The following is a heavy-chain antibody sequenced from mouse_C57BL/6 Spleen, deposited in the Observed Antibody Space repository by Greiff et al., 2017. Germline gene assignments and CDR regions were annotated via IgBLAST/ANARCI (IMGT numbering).Heavy chain of an antibody. CDR1: GYSITSGYY. Sequence: EVKLMESGPGLVKPSQSLSLTCSVTGYSITSGYYWNWIRQLPGNKLEWMGYISYDGSNNYNPSLKNRISITRDTSKNQFFLKLNSVTTEDTATYYCARNYYGSSPWFAYWGQGTLVTVSA. CDR3: ARNYYGSSPWFAY. J-gene: IGHJ3*01. CDR2: ISYDGSN. D-gene: IGHD1-1*01. V-gene: IGHV3-6*01.